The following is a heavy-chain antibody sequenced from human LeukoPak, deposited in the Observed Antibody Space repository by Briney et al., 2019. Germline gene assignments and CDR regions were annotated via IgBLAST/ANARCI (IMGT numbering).Heavy chain of an antibody. CDR3: ARGRPNYYDSSGKLDY. V-gene: IGHV1-8*01. D-gene: IGHD3-22*01. CDR2: MNPNSGNT. J-gene: IGHJ4*02. CDR1: GYTFTSYD. Sequence: ASVKVSCKASGYTFTSYDINWVRQATGQGLEWMGWMNPNSGNTGYAQKFQGRVTMTRSTSISTAYMELSSLRSEDTAVYYCARGRPNYYDSSGKLDYWGQGTLVTVSS.